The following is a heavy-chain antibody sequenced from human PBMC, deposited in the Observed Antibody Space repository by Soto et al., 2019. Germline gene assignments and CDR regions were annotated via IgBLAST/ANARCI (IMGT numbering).Heavy chain of an antibody. V-gene: IGHV3-23*01. CDR2: ISGRGGGT. CDR3: ARESDH. Sequence: GGSLRLSCAASGFTFSSSAMSWVRQAPGKGLEWVSTISGRGGGTYYAKSMKGRFTISRDNSNTTLYLLMYSLRVEDSAVYYCARESDHWGQGTLVIVSS. CDR1: GFTFSSSA. J-gene: IGHJ4*02.